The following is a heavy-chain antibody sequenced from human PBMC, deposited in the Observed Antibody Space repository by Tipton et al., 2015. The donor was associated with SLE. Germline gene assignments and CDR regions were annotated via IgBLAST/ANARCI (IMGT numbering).Heavy chain of an antibody. V-gene: IGHV4-59*01. Sequence: TLSLTCTVSSDSISAYFWNWIRQPPGKGLEWIGYIYYSGSTNYNPSLKSRVTISVDTSKNQFSLKLSSVTAADTAVYSCARGYYYDSSGVGAFDIWGQGTMVTVSS. D-gene: IGHD3-22*01. CDR3: ARGYYYDSSGVGAFDI. CDR1: SDSISAYF. J-gene: IGHJ3*02. CDR2: IYYSGST.